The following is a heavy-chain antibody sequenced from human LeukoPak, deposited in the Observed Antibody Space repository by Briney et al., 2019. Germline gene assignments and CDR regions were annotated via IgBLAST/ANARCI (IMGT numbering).Heavy chain of an antibody. J-gene: IGHJ5*02. CDR2: ISGSSGYT. CDR1: GFTFSDYY. D-gene: IGHD3-9*01. CDR3: ARLRYFDYWFDP. V-gene: IGHV3-11*03. Sequence: GGSLRLSCAASGFTFSDYYMSWVRQAPGKGLEWVSYISGSSGYTKYADSVKGRFTISRDNAKNSLYLQMNSLRAEDTAVYYCARLRYFDYWFDPWGQGTLLTVSS.